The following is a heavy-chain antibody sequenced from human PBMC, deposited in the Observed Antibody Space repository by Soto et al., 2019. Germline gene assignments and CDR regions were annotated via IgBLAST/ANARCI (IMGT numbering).Heavy chain of an antibody. CDR2: INHSGST. D-gene: IGHD2-2*01. Sequence: SETLSLTCAVYGGSFSGYYWSWIRQPPGKGLEWIGEINHSGSTNYNPSLKSRVTISVDTSKNQFSLKLSSVTAADTAVYYCARGTVEYQLLSSYYYGMDVWGQGTTVTVSS. CDR1: GGSFSGYY. V-gene: IGHV4-34*01. CDR3: ARGTVEYQLLSSYYYGMDV. J-gene: IGHJ6*02.